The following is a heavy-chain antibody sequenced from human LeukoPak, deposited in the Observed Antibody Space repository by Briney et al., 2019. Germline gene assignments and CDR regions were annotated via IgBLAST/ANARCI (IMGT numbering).Heavy chain of an antibody. V-gene: IGHV3-48*01. CDR2: ISSSSSTI. D-gene: IGHD6-13*01. CDR3: AREELKSAAAGTFDAFDI. Sequence: GGSLRLSCAASGFTFSSHSMNWVRQAPGKGLEWVSYISSSSSTIYYADSVKGRFTISRDNAKNSLYLQMNSLRAEDTAVYHCAREELKSAAAGTFDAFDIWGQGTMVTVSS. J-gene: IGHJ3*02. CDR1: GFTFSSHS.